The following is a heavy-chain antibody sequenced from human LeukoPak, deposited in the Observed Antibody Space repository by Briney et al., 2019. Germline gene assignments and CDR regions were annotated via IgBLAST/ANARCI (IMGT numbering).Heavy chain of an antibody. V-gene: IGHV3-30*18. CDR3: ANVSPPFDY. D-gene: IGHD5/OR15-5a*01. CDR2: ISYDGSNK. CDR1: GFTFGSYG. J-gene: IGHJ4*02. Sequence: GGSLRLSCAASGFTFGSYGMHWVRQAPGKGLEWVAVISYDGSNKYYADPVKGRFTISRDNSKNTLYLQMNSLRAEDTAVYYCANVSPPFDYWGQGTLVTVSS.